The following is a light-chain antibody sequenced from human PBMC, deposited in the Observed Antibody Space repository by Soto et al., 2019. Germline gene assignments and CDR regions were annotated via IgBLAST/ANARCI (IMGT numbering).Light chain of an antibody. CDR2: YDD. Sequence: QSVLTQPPSVSEAPRQRVTISCSGSSSNIGNYAVNWYQQLPGKAPKLLIYYDDLLPSGVSDRFSGSKSGTSASLAIGGPQSEDEATYYCATWDDSLNGRVFGGGTKLTVL. CDR1: SSNIGNYA. V-gene: IGLV1-36*01. J-gene: IGLJ2*01. CDR3: ATWDDSLNGRV.